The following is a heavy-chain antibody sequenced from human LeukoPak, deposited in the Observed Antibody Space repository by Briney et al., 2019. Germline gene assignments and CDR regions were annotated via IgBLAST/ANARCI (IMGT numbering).Heavy chain of an antibody. CDR3: ARESTIGLTCFDY. Sequence: QAGGSLRLSCAASGFTFSSYGMHWVRQAPGKGLEWVSYISSSGSTIYYAASMKGRFTISRDNAKNSLYLQMSSLRAEDAGVYYCARESTIGLTCFDYWGQGTQVTVSS. D-gene: IGHD3-16*01. V-gene: IGHV3-48*01. J-gene: IGHJ4*02. CDR2: ISSSGSTI. CDR1: GFTFSSYG.